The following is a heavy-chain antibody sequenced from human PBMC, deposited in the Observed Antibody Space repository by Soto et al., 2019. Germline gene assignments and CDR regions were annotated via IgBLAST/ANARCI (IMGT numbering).Heavy chain of an antibody. J-gene: IGHJ4*02. CDR2: INRNGGT. D-gene: IGHD3-10*01. V-gene: IGHV4-34*01. CDR3: GRVPAGGDDY. Sequence: PSETLALTRAANGGSLRGYYWNWIRQSPGKGLEWIGEINRNGGTKYNPSLKSRVSISVVASTNQFSLKLNSVTAADTAVYYCGRVPAGGDDYRGQGNLVPVCS. CDR1: GGSLRGYY.